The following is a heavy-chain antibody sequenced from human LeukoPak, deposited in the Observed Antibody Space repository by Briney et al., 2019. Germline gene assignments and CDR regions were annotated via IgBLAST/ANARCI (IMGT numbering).Heavy chain of an antibody. Sequence: GGSLRLSCAASGFTFSSYWMHWVRQAPGKGLVWVSRINTDGSSTSYADSVKGRFTISRDNAKNSLYLQMNSLRAEDTAVYYCARSSGSYYWFDPWGQGTLVTVSS. V-gene: IGHV3-74*01. CDR1: GFTFSSYW. J-gene: IGHJ5*02. CDR2: INTDGSST. D-gene: IGHD1-26*01. CDR3: ARSSGSYYWFDP.